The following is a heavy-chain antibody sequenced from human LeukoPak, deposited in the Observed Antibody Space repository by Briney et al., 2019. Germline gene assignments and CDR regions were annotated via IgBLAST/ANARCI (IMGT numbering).Heavy chain of an antibody. V-gene: IGHV1-8*01. D-gene: IGHD3-10*01. J-gene: IGHJ4*02. CDR2: MNPNSGNT. CDR3: ARARITMVRGVIINFFDY. CDR1: GYTFTSYD. Sequence: ASVKVSCKASGYTFTSYDINWVRQATGQGLEWMGWMNPNSGNTGYAQKFQGRVTMTRNTSISTAYMELSSLRSEDTAVYYCARARITMVRGVIINFFDYWGQGTLVTVSS.